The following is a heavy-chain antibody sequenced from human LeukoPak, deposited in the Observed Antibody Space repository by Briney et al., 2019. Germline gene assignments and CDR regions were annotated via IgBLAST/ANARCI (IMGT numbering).Heavy chain of an antibody. V-gene: IGHV4-30-4*08. CDR1: GGSFSGYY. J-gene: IGHJ4*02. CDR2: IYYSGST. CDR3: ARGNEQQLALDH. Sequence: NPSETLSLTCAVYGGSFSGYYWSWIRQPPGKGLEWIGYIYYSGSTYYNPSLKSRVTISVDTSKNQFSLKLSSVAAADTAVYYCARGNEQQLALDHWGQGTLVTVSS. D-gene: IGHD6-13*01.